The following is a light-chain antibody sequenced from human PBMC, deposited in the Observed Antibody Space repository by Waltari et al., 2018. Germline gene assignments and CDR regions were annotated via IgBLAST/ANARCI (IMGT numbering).Light chain of an antibody. J-gene: IGLJ1*01. V-gene: IGLV2-23*02. CDR3: CAFAGRGIYV. Sequence: SALTQPASVSGAPGQSVTIPCIEISSDVGDYPLLSWYPRHPGGAPKLLIYEVSKRPPGVSNRFSCSKSGKTASLTISGLQAEDGADYYCCAFAGRGIYVFGSGTQVTVL. CDR1: SSDVGDYPL. CDR2: EVS.